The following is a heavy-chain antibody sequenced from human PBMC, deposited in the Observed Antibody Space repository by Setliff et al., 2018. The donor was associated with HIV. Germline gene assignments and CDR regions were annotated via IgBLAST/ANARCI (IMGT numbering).Heavy chain of an antibody. V-gene: IGHV4-34*01. CDR3: ARGKRGYYYYGMDV. CDR1: GFSISSRYY. CDR2: INHSGST. Sequence: PSETLSLTCDVSGFSISSRYYWSWIRQPPGKGLEWIGEINHSGSTNYNPSLKSRVTISVDTSKNQFSLKLSSVTAADTAVYYCARGKRGYYYYGMDVWGQGTTVTV. J-gene: IGHJ6*02.